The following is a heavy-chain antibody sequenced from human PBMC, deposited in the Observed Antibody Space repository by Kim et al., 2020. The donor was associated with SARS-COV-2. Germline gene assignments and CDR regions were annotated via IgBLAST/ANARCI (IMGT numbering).Heavy chain of an antibody. V-gene: IGHV3-30*18. CDR2: ISYDGSNK. CDR3: AKDLVRPDCWSGPPTPHDAFEI. J-gene: IGHJ3*02. Sequence: GGSLRLSCAASGFTFSSYGMHWVRQAPGKGLEWVAVISYDGSNKYYADSVKGRFTISRDNSKNTLYLQMNSLRAEDTAVYYCAKDLVRPDCWSGPPTPHDAFEIWGQGTMVTVSS. CDR1: GFTFSSYG. D-gene: IGHD3-3*01.